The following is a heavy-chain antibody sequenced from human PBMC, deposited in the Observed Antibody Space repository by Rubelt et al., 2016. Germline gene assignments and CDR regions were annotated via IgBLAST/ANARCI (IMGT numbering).Heavy chain of an antibody. CDR2: IYYSWST. Sequence: QVQLQESGPGLVKPSETLSLTCTVSGGFISSYYWSWLRQPPGKGLEWIGYIYYSWSTNYNPSLKRRVTISVETAKTQVSLKLSAVTAADTAVYYCARGLSLGELSLWDYWGQGTLVTVSS. CDR1: GGFISSYY. J-gene: IGHJ4*02. CDR3: ARGLSLGELSLWDY. D-gene: IGHD3-16*02. V-gene: IGHV4-59*01.